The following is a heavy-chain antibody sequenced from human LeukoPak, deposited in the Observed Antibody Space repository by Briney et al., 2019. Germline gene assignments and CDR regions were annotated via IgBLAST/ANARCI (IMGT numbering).Heavy chain of an antibody. V-gene: IGHV4-39*01. CDR2: IYYSGST. Sequence: PSETLSLTCTVSGGSLSSYYWSWIRQPPGKGLEWIGSIYYSGSTYYNPSLKSRVTISVDTYKNQFSLKLSSVTAADTAVYYCARQVDSDYDILTGYYNPYYFDYWGQGTLVTVSS. D-gene: IGHD3-9*01. CDR1: GGSLSSYY. CDR3: ARQVDSDYDILTGYYNPYYFDY. J-gene: IGHJ4*02.